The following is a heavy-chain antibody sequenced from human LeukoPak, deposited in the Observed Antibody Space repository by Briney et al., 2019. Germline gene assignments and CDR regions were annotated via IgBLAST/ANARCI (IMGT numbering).Heavy chain of an antibody. CDR3: ARGVAAAEVYYYYYYMDV. Sequence: SETLPLTCAVYGGSFSGYYWSWIRQPPAKELAWIGEINHCGSTNYNPSLKSRVTISVDTSKNQFSLKLSSVTAADTAVYYCARGVAAAEVYYYYYYMDVWGKGTTVTVSS. V-gene: IGHV4-34*01. CDR1: GGSFSGYY. CDR2: INHCGST. D-gene: IGHD6-13*01. J-gene: IGHJ6*03.